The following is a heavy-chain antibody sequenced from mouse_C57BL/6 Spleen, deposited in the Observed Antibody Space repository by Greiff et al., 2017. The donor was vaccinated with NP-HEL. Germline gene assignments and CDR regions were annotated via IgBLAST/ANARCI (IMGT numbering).Heavy chain of an antibody. J-gene: IGHJ4*01. V-gene: IGHV1-53*01. CDR2: INPSNGGT. CDR1: GYTFTSYW. Sequence: QVQLQQPGTELVKPGASVKLSCKASGYTFTSYWMHWVKQRPGQGLEWIGNINPSNGGTNYNEKFKSKATLTVDKSSSTAYMQLISLTSEDSAVYYCALHYYGSSYEYAMDYWGQGTSVTVSS. D-gene: IGHD1-1*01. CDR3: ALHYYGSSYEYAMDY.